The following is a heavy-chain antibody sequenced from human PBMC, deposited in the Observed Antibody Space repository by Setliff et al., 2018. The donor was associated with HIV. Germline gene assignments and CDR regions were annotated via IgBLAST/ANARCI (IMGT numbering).Heavy chain of an antibody. CDR2: IYYSGST. CDR3: ARGRGDGYNGFGQDFDY. CDR1: GGSISSSSYY. D-gene: IGHD3-10*01. J-gene: IGHJ4*02. Sequence: SETLSLTCTVSGGSISSSSYYWGWVRQPPGKGLEWIGSIYYSGSTNYNPSLKSRVTISVDTSKNQFSLKLSSVTAADTAVYYCARGRGDGYNGFGQDFDYWGQGTLVTVSS. V-gene: IGHV4-39*07.